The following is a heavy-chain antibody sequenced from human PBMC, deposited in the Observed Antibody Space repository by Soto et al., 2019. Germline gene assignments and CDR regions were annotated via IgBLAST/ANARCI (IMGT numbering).Heavy chain of an antibody. D-gene: IGHD2-15*01. Sequence: VGSLRLSCETSGFTFSNCVMTWVRQAPGKGLEWVSVITKSGDTDYADSVKGRFTISRDNSKSTVYLQMNSLRAEDTAVYYCSLVLLSGRWYAADWGQGTLGTVS. CDR1: GFTFSNCV. V-gene: IGHV3-23*01. CDR2: ITKSGDT. CDR3: SLVLLSGRWYAAD. J-gene: IGHJ1*01.